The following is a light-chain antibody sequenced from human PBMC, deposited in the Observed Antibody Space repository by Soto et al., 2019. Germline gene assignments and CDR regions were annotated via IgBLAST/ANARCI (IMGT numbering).Light chain of an antibody. CDR1: SSNIGAVYD. Sequence: QSVLTQPPSVSGAPGQRVTISCTGSSSNIGAVYDVHWYQQSPGTAPKLLIYGNSNRPSGVPDRFSGSKSGTSASLAISGLQAEDEADYYCQSYDSSLSGYVFGTGTKVTVL. V-gene: IGLV1-40*01. CDR2: GNS. CDR3: QSYDSSLSGYV. J-gene: IGLJ1*01.